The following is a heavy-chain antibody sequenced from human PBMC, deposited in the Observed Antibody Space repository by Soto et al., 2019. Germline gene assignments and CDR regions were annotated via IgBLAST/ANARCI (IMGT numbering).Heavy chain of an antibody. V-gene: IGHV3-23*01. D-gene: IGHD6-19*01. J-gene: IGHJ4*02. CDR3: AIDKVRAVAGWNFDY. Sequence: GGSLRLSCAASGFTFSSYAMSWVRQAPGKGLEWVSAISGSGGSTYYADSVKGRFTISRDNSKNTLYLQMNSLRAEDTTVYYCAIDKVRAVAGWNFDYWGQGTLVTVSS. CDR2: ISGSGGST. CDR1: GFTFSSYA.